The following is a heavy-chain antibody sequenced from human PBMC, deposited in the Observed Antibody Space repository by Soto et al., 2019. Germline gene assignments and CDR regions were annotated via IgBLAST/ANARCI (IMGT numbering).Heavy chain of an antibody. J-gene: IGHJ1*01. CDR3: ARGVAGYTRYFEH. CDR1: GGSISSYY. D-gene: IGHD6-19*01. Sequence: PSETLSLTCTVSGGSISSYYWSWIRQPPGKGLEWIGYIYYSGSTNYNPSLKSRVTISVDTSKNQFSLKLSSVTAADTAVYYCARGVAGYTRYFEHWGQGTAVTVSS. V-gene: IGHV4-59*08. CDR2: IYYSGST.